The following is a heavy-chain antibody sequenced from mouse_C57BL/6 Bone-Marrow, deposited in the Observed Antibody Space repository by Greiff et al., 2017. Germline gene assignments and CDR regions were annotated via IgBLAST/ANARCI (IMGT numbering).Heavy chain of an antibody. D-gene: IGHD2-4*01. CDR2: IDPANGNT. Sequence: EVKLVESVAELVRPGASVKLSCTASGFNIKNTYMHWVKQRPEQGLEWIGRIDPANGNTKYAPKFQGKATITADTSSNTAYLQLSSLTSEDTAIYYCALTSYYDYDWFAYWGQGTLVTVSA. CDR1: GFNIKNTY. V-gene: IGHV14-3*01. CDR3: ALTSYYDYDWFAY. J-gene: IGHJ3*01.